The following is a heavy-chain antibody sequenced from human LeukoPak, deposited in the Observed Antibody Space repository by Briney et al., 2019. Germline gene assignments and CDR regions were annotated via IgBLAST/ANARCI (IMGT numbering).Heavy chain of an antibody. CDR3: AKGSSGYFADL. Sequence: PGGSLRLSCAASGFTFNNYGLIWVRDAPGKGLEWVAAISNDVGATMYAAFVEGRFTISRDNSKSTLFLQMNSLRAEDTALYYCAKGSSGYFADLWGQGTLGTVSS. CDR2: ISNDVGAT. V-gene: IGHV3-23*01. D-gene: IGHD3-22*01. CDR1: GFTFNNYG. J-gene: IGHJ5*02.